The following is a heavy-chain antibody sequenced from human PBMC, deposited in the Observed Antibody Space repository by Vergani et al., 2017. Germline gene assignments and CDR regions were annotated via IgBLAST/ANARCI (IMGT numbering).Heavy chain of an antibody. Sequence: QVQLVQSGAEVKKPGSSVKVSCKASGGTFSSYTISWVRQAPGQGLEWMGRIIPILGIANYTQKFQGRVTITADKSTSTAYMELSSLRSEDTAVYYCARTLTTRDAFDIWGQGTMVTVSS. J-gene: IGHJ3*02. CDR3: ARTLTTRDAFDI. CDR2: IIPILGIA. D-gene: IGHD4-11*01. V-gene: IGHV1-69*02. CDR1: GGTFSSYT.